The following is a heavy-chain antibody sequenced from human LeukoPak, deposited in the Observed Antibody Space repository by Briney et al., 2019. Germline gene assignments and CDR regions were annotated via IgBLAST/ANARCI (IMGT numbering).Heavy chain of an antibody. CDR1: GASINNYF. CDR3: ARHLGTATLIDY. J-gene: IGHJ4*02. V-gene: IGHV4-59*01. D-gene: IGHD5-18*01. Sequence: SETLSLTCTVSGASINNYFWTWVRQPPGKGLEWIGYIYYSGTTKYNPSLKSRVALSLDTSKNHFSLNMTAVTAADTAVYYCARHLGTATLIDYWGQGTLVTVSS. CDR2: IYYSGTT.